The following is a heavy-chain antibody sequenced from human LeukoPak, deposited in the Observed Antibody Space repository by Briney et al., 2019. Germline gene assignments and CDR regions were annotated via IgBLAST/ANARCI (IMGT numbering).Heavy chain of an antibody. CDR2: INHSGST. CDR3: ARSPVVAEYYYYGMDV. D-gene: IGHD2-15*01. CDR1: GGSFSGYY. V-gene: IGHV4-34*01. Sequence: SETLSLTCAVYGGSFSGYYWSWIRQPPGKGLEWIGEINHSGSTNYNPSLQSRVNISVDTSTNQFSLKLSSVTAADTAVYYCARSPVVAEYYYYGMDVWGKGTTVTVSS. J-gene: IGHJ6*04.